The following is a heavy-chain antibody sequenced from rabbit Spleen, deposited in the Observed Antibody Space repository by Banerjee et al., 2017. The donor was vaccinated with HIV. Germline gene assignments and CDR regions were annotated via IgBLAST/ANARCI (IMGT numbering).Heavy chain of an antibody. CDR1: GFSFSSTYD. CDR3: ARDTATSFSTYGMDL. J-gene: IGHJ6*01. V-gene: IGHV1S40*01. D-gene: IGHD1-1*01. CDR2: INTATGKA. Sequence: QSLEESGGGLVQPGASLTLTCTASGFSFSSTYDMSWVRQAPGKGLEWIACINTATGKAVYASWAKGRFIMSRTSSTKVTLQMTSLTAADTATYFCARDTATSFSTYGMDLWGPGTLVTVS.